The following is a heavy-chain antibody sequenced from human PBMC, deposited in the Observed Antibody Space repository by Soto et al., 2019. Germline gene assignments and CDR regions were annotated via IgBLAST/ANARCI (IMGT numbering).Heavy chain of an antibody. D-gene: IGHD5-18*01. CDR3: AKGAPGGYRYDY. J-gene: IGHJ4*02. CDR2: FDPEDGET. V-gene: IGHV1-24*01. CDR1: GYTLTELS. Sequence: ASVKVSCKVSGYTLTELSMHWVRQAPGKGLEWMGGFDPEDGETIYAQKFQGRVTMTEDTSTDTAYMELSSLRSEDTAVYYCAKGAPGGYRYDYWGQGTLVTVSS.